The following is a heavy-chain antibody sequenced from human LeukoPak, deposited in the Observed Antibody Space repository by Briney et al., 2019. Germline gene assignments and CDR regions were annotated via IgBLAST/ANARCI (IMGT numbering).Heavy chain of an antibody. Sequence: GSLRLSCAASGFTFSSYAMSWVRQAPGKGLEWIGEINHSGSTNYNPSLKSRVTISVDTSKNQFSLKLSSVTAADTAVYYCARGIYDSSGYYPEFDYWGQGTLVTVSS. CDR1: GFTFSSYA. CDR2: INHSGST. D-gene: IGHD3-22*01. V-gene: IGHV4-34*01. J-gene: IGHJ4*02. CDR3: ARGIYDSSGYYPEFDY.